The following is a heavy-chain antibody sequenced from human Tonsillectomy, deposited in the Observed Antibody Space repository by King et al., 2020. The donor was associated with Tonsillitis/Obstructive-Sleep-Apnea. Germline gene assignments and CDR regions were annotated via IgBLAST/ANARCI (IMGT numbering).Heavy chain of an antibody. V-gene: IGHV3-23*04. CDR3: AKARITGTTAGGMDV. CDR1: GFTFSSYA. J-gene: IGHJ6*02. CDR2: ISGGGGST. D-gene: IGHD1-7*01. Sequence: VQLVQSGGGLVQPGGSLRLSCAASGFTFSSYAMSWVRQAPGKGLQWVSAISGGGGSTYSADSVKGRFTISRDRSKNTLYLQMNSLRAEDTAVYYCAKARITGTTAGGMDVWGQGTTVTVSS.